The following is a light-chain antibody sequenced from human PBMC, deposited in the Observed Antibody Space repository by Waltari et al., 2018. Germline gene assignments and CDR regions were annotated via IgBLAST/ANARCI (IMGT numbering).Light chain of an antibody. CDR1: QIGSRS. J-gene: IGLJ2*01. CDR3: LVWHSTTDHHGV. V-gene: IGLV3-21*04. Sequence: SYVVTQSPSVSVAPGETARITCGGDQIGSRSVPWYQQRPGQAPVLVISYDSDRPSGIPERFSGSNSGNTATLTISWVEADDEADYYCLVWHSTTDHHGVFGGGTKLTVL. CDR2: YDS.